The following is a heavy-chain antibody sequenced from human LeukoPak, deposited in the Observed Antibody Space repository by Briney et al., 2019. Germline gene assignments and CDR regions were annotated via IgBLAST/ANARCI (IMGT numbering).Heavy chain of an antibody. J-gene: IGHJ4*02. CDR2: INPNSGGT. D-gene: IGHD1-26*01. V-gene: IGHV1-2*02. CDR3: ARGSGGATIYY. Sequence: ASVKVSCKASAYTLTGYYMHWVPQAPGQGLEWMGWINPNSGGTNYAQKFQGRVTMTRDTSISTAYMELSRLGSDDTAVYYCARGSGGATIYYWGQGTLVTVSS. CDR1: AYTLTGYY.